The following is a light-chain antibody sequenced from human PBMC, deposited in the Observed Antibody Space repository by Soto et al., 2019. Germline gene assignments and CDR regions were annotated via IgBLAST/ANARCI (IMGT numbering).Light chain of an antibody. CDR1: QSVSSY. V-gene: IGKV3-11*01. Sequence: EIVLTQSPATLSLSPGERATLSCRASQSVSSYLAWYQQKPGQAPRLLIYDASNRATGIPARFSGSGSGTDLTRTISSLEPEDFAVYYCQQRSNWPLTFGGGTKVELK. CDR3: QQRSNWPLT. CDR2: DAS. J-gene: IGKJ4*01.